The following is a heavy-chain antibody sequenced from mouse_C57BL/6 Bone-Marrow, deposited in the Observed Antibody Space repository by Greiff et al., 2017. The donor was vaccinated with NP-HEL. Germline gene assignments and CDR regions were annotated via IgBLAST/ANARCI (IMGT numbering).Heavy chain of an antibody. CDR2: ISDGGSYN. Sequence: EVQRVESGGGLVQPGGSLKLSCAASGFTFSSYAMSWVRQTPEKRLEWVATISDGGSYNYYPDTVKGRFTISRDNAKNNLYLQMSHLKSEDTAMYYCAREGVRYFYYWGQGTTLTVSS. CDR3: AREGVRYFYY. V-gene: IGHV5-4*01. J-gene: IGHJ2*01. CDR1: GFTFSSYA.